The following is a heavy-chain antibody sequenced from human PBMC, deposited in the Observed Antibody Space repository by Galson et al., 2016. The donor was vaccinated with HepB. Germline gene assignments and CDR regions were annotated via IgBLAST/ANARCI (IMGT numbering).Heavy chain of an antibody. V-gene: IGHV4-31*02. CDR2: IYHNGDT. Sequence: GLEWIGYIYHNGDTYYNPSLESRVAMSLDTSKNEFSLKMNSVTDADTAMYYCARSGPPSYGDFGFWGQGALLTVSS. D-gene: IGHD4-17*01. J-gene: IGHJ4*02. CDR3: ARSGPPSYGDFGF.